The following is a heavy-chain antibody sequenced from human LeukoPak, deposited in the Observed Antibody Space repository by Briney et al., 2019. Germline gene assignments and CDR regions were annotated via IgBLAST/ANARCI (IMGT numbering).Heavy chain of an antibody. D-gene: IGHD4/OR15-4a*01. J-gene: IGHJ4*02. CDR3: ARVFGAGYSDY. CDR1: GFTFSSYG. V-gene: IGHV3-30*02. CDR2: IRSDGSNK. Sequence: GGSLRLSCAASGFTFSSYGMHWVRQAPGKGLEWVTFIRSDGSNKYYADSVKGRFTISRDISKNTLYLQMNSLRAEDTAVYYCARVFGAGYSDYWGQGTLVTVSS.